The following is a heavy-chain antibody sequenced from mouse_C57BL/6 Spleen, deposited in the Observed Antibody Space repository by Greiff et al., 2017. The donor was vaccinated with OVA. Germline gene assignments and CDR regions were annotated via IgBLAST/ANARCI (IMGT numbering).Heavy chain of an antibody. D-gene: IGHD2-3*01. CDR2: ISSGGDYI. CDR3: TRDYDGYSLYAMDY. V-gene: IGHV5-9-1*02. Sequence: EVKLVESGEGLVKPGGSLKLSCAASGFTFSSYAMSWVRQTPEKRLEWVAYISSGGDYIYYADTVKGRFTISRDNARNTLYLQMSSLKSEDTAMYYCTRDYDGYSLYAMDYWGQGTSVTVSS. CDR1: GFTFSSYA. J-gene: IGHJ4*01.